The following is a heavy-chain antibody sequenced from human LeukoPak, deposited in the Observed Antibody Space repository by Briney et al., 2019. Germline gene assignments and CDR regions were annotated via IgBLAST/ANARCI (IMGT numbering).Heavy chain of an antibody. CDR1: GYYFTNSW. J-gene: IGHJ4*02. D-gene: IGHD1-14*01. Sequence: GESLKISCKASGYYFTNSWIGWVRQMPGKGLEWMGIIYPGDSDTRYSPSFQGQVTISADKSISTAYLQWSSLKASDTAMYYCARHSRRDHPWVIDYWGQGTLVTVSS. V-gene: IGHV5-51*01. CDR2: IYPGDSDT. CDR3: ARHSRRDHPWVIDY.